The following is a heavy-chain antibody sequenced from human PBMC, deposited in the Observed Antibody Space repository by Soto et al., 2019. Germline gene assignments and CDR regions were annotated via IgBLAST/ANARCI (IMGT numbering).Heavy chain of an antibody. J-gene: IGHJ6*02. D-gene: IGHD3-10*01. CDR3: ARGDTLLWFGEKVYYGMDV. CDR2: IYYSGST. CDR1: GGSISSYY. Sequence: QVQLQESGPGLVKPSETLSLTCTVSGGSISSYYWSWIRQPPGKGLEWIGYIYYSGSTNYNPSLTSRATISVDTSENQLSLKLSSVTDADTAVYYCARGDTLLWFGEKVYYGMDVWGQGTTVTVSS. V-gene: IGHV4-59*01.